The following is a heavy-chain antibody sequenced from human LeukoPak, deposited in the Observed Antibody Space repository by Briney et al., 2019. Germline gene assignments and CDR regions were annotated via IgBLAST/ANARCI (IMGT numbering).Heavy chain of an antibody. CDR3: ARDLGYSHGYNRTPYCFDY. Sequence: ASVKVSCKASGYTFTGYYMHWVRQAPGQGLEWMGWINPNSGGTNYAQKFQGRVTMTRDTSISTAYMELSRLRSDDTAVYYCARDLGYSHGYNRTPYCFDYWGQGTLVTVSS. CDR1: GYTFTGYY. V-gene: IGHV1-2*02. CDR2: INPNSGGT. J-gene: IGHJ4*02. D-gene: IGHD5-18*01.